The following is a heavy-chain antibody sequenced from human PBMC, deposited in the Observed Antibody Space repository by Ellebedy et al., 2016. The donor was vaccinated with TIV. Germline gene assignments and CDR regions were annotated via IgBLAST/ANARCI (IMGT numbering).Heavy chain of an antibody. J-gene: IGHJ2*01. Sequence: SETLSLXCTVSGGSISSRSYYWGWIRQSPGKGLEWIGSIYNTGDTHYNPSLASRVTISIDTSKNQLSLKLSSVTAADTAVYYCASRLLVVLGATYNWYFDLWGRGTLVTVSS. CDR1: GGSISSRSYY. D-gene: IGHD2-15*01. CDR2: IYNTGDT. CDR3: ASRLLVVLGATYNWYFDL. V-gene: IGHV4-39*01.